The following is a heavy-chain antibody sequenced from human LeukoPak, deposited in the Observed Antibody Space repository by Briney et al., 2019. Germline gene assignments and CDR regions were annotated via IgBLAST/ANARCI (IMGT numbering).Heavy chain of an antibody. J-gene: IGHJ4*02. CDR1: GFTVSNNY. CDR3: ARDHRSYYYGPGSYLGY. V-gene: IGHV3-66*02. CDR2: IYSGGDT. D-gene: IGHD3-10*01. Sequence: PGGSLRLSCAASGFTVSNNYMNWVRQAPGKGLEWVSVIYSGGDTFYADSVKGRFTISRDNSKKTLYLEMNSLRAEDTAVYYCARDHRSYYYGPGSYLGYWGQGTLVTVSS.